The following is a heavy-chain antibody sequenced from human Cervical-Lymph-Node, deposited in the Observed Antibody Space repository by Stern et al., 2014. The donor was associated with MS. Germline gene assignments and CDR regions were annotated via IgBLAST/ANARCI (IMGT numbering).Heavy chain of an antibody. CDR1: GFTFSTYS. J-gene: IGHJ4*02. CDR3: ARDLGLYSGSYLGFDY. CDR2: LSSSSSYI. V-gene: IGHV3-21*01. Sequence: VQLVESGGGLVKPGGSLRISCAASGFTFSTYSMNWVRQAPGKGLEWVSSLSSSSSYIYYAASVKGRITISRDNAKNSLYLQMNSLRAEDTAVYYCARDLGLYSGSYLGFDYWGQGTLVTVSS. D-gene: IGHD1-26*01.